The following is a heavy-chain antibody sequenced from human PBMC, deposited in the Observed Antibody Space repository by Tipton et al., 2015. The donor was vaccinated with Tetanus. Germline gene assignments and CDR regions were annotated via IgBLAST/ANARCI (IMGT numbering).Heavy chain of an antibody. V-gene: IGHV4-59*01. CDR2: IFHSGST. CDR3: ARGNNDFPKKGPFDY. Sequence: TLSLTCTVSGGSMSNNYWSWIRQPPGKGLEWIAYIFHSGSTTYSPSLKSRVAISMDTSKNQISLTLNSVTAADTAFYYCARGNNDFPKKGPFDYWGQGTLVTVSA. D-gene: IGHD3-3*01. CDR1: GGSMSNNY. J-gene: IGHJ4*02.